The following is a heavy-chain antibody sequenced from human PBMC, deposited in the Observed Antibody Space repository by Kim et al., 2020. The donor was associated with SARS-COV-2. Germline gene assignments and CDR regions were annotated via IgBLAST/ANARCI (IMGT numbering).Heavy chain of an antibody. D-gene: IGHD1-26*01. CDR2: ISGDSSHT. Sequence: GGSLRLSCAASGFTFSDLYMTWIRQAPGKGLEYLSMISGDSSHTTYADSVKGRFTISRDNAKNSVYLQINSARAEDTAMYYCARFVREPDHWGQGTLVTVSS. J-gene: IGHJ4*02. V-gene: IGHV3-11*03. CDR1: GFTFSDLY. CDR3: ARFVREPDH.